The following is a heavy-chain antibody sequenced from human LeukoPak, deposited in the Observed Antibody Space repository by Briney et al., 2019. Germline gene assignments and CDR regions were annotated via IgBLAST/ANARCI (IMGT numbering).Heavy chain of an antibody. CDR2: IIPIFGTA. CDR1: GGTFSSYA. J-gene: IGHJ4*02. Sequence: GASVKVSCKASGGTFSSYAISWVRQAPGQGLEWMGGIIPIFGTANYAQKFQGRVTITTDESTSTAYMELSSLRSEDTAVYYCAGANVEMATRALRYWGQGTLVTVSS. D-gene: IGHD5-24*01. CDR3: AGANVEMATRALRY. V-gene: IGHV1-69*05.